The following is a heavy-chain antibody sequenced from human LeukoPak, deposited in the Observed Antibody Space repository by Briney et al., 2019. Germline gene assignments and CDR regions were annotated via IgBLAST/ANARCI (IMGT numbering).Heavy chain of an antibody. CDR1: GCSISSGGYY. CDR3: ASFRSGYGDYGNWFDP. V-gene: IGHV4-31*03. Sequence: SETLSLTCTVSGCSISSGGYYWSWIRQHPGKGLEWIGYSYYSGSTYDNPSLKSRVTISVDTSKNQFSLKLSSVTAADTAVYYCASFRSGYGDYGNWFDPWGQGTLVTASS. CDR2: SYYSGST. D-gene: IGHD4-17*01. J-gene: IGHJ5*02.